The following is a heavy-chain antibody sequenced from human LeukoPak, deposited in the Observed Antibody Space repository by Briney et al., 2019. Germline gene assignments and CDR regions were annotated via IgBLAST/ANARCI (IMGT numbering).Heavy chain of an antibody. V-gene: IGHV3-49*04. Sequence: GGSLRLSCTASGFTFGDYAMSWVRQAPGKGLEWVGFIRSKAYGGTTEYAASVKGRFTISRDDSKSIAYLQMNSLKTEDTAVYYCTRDSRYGYYYMGVWGKGTTVTVSS. J-gene: IGHJ6*03. CDR3: TRDSRYGYYYMGV. CDR2: IRSKAYGGTT. D-gene: IGHD1-14*01. CDR1: GFTFGDYA.